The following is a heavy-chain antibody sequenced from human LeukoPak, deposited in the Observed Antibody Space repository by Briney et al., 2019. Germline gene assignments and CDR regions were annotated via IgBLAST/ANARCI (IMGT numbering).Heavy chain of an antibody. J-gene: IGHJ4*02. Sequence: SETLSLTCTVSGGSIGGSNSHWGWIRQPPGKGLEWIGSIFYSGSTYYNPSLKSRVTMSVDTSENQFSLKVPSVTAADTATYYCARRGITYSSSFFAYWGQGTLVTVSS. CDR3: ARRGITYSSSFFAY. D-gene: IGHD2-2*01. V-gene: IGHV4-39*01. CDR2: IFYSGST. CDR1: GGSIGGSNSH.